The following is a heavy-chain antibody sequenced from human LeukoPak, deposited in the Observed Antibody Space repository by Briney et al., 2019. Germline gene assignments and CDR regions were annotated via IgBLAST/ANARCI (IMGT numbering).Heavy chain of an antibody. D-gene: IGHD1-26*01. CDR1: GYTFTSYY. Sequence: GASVTVSFKASGYTFTSYYMHWVRQAPGQGLEWMGWINPNSGGTNYAQHFEGRVTMTRDTSISTAYMELSSLRSDDTAVYYCARDRRFGYSGSSYDYWGQGTLVTVSS. CDR3: ARDRRFGYSGSSYDY. V-gene: IGHV1-2*02. J-gene: IGHJ4*02. CDR2: INPNSGGT.